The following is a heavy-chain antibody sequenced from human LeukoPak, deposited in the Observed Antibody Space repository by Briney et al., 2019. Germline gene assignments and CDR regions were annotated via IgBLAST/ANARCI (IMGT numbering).Heavy chain of an antibody. D-gene: IGHD3-10*01. CDR2: IIPIFGTA. Sequence: SVKVSCKASGGTFTSYAISWVRQAPGQGLEWMGRIIPIFGTANYAQKFQGRVTITTDESTSTAYMELSSLRSEDTAVYYCARCGSGTDLYDYYFMDVWGKGTTVTVSS. CDR1: GGTFTSYA. CDR3: ARCGSGTDLYDYYFMDV. V-gene: IGHV1-69*05. J-gene: IGHJ6*03.